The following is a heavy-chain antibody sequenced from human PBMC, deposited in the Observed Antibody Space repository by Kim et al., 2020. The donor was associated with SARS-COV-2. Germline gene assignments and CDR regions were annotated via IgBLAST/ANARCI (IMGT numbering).Heavy chain of an antibody. CDR3: AKARGGGDWTRVDY. Sequence: ADAVKGRFNISRDNAKNALYLQMNGLRAEDTAVFYCAKARGGGDWTRVDYWGQGTLVTVSS. J-gene: IGHJ4*02. V-gene: IGHV3-23*01. D-gene: IGHD2-21*02.